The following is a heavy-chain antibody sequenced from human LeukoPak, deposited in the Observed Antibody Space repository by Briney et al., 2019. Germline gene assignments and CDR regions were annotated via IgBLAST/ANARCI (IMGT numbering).Heavy chain of an antibody. CDR3: ATAYGGNLVDF. Sequence: ASVKVSCKVSGYTLTELSMHWVRQAPGKGLEWMGGSALEDGETIYAQKFQGRVTMTEDTSTDTAYMEVSSLRSDDTAVYFCATAYGGNLVDFWGQGTLVTVSS. J-gene: IGHJ4*02. CDR2: SALEDGET. V-gene: IGHV1-24*01. D-gene: IGHD1-26*01. CDR1: GYTLTELS.